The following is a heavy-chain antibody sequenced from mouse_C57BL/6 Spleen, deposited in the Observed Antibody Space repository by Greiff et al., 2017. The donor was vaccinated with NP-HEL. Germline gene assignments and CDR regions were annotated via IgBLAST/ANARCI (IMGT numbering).Heavy chain of an antibody. Sequence: VKLQEPGPELVKPGASVKISCKASGYAFSSSWMHWVKQRPGQGLEWIGRIYPGDGGTNYNGKFKGKATLTADKSSSTAYMQLSSLTSEDSAVYFYARLGDGYSDYWGQGTTLTVSS. D-gene: IGHD2-3*01. CDR3: ARLGDGYSDY. J-gene: IGHJ2*01. V-gene: IGHV1-82*01. CDR2: IYPGDGGT. CDR1: GYAFSSSW.